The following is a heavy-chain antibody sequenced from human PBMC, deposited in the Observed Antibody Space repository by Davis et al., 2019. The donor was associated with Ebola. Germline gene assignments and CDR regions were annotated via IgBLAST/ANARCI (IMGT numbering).Heavy chain of an antibody. Sequence: GGSLRLSCAASGFTFSSYYMNWVRQVPGKGLQWVSSISSRGSYIYYADSVKGRFTISRDNAKNSLYLQMNSLRAEDTAVYYCAAADLVVVLGDTSYPHGFDTWGRGTMVTVSS. CDR2: ISSRGSYI. CDR3: AAADLVVVLGDTSYPHGFDT. D-gene: IGHD2-15*01. CDR1: GFTFSSYY. V-gene: IGHV3-21*01. J-gene: IGHJ3*02.